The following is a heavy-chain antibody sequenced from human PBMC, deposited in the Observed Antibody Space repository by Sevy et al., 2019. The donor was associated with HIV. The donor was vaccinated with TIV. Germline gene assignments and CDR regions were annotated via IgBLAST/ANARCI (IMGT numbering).Heavy chain of an antibody. Sequence: GGSLRLSCAASGFTFTTYGMHWVRQAPGKGLEWMTIISYDGTKEYYADSVKGRFTISRDNSKNTLYLQMNSLIPEDTAVYYCARVSRGFSSDSWGHGTLLIVSS. V-gene: IGHV3-30*03. J-gene: IGHJ5*01. CDR3: ARVSRGFSSDS. CDR2: ISYDGTKE. D-gene: IGHD3-3*02. CDR1: GFTFTTYG.